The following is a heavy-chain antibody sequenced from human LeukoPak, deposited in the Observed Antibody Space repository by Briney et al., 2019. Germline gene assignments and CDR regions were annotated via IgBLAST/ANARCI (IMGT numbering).Heavy chain of an antibody. J-gene: IGHJ5*02. Sequence: SGTLSLTCAVSGGSISSYNWWNWVRQPPGKGLEWIGEIYHSGGTNYNPSLKSRVTMSVDMSKNQFSLKLSSVTAADTAVYYCARDGGGSGWHYPWFDPWGQGTLVTVSS. CDR2: IYHSGGT. CDR3: ARDGGGSGWHYPWFDP. CDR1: GGSISSYNW. V-gene: IGHV4-4*02. D-gene: IGHD6-19*01.